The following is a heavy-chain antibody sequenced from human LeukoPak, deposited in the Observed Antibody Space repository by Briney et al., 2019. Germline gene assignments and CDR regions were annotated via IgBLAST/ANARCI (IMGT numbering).Heavy chain of an antibody. CDR1: GFTFTGYW. J-gene: IGHJ4*02. CDR2: IKGDGTAT. V-gene: IGHV3-74*01. CDR3: ARDGMWERVGLDC. Sequence: PGGSLRLSCAASGFTFTGYWMYWVRQVPGKGLEWVSWIKGDGTATGFADSVKGRFTGSRDNAKNTMYLQMNSLRADDTAVYYCARDGMWERVGLDCWGQGALVTVSS. D-gene: IGHD1-26*01.